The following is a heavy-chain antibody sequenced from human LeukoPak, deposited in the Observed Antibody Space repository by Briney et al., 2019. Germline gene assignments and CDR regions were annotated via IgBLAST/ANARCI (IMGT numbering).Heavy chain of an antibody. CDR1: GFTFSRYS. D-gene: IGHD2-21*01. V-gene: IGHV3-21*01. Sequence: PGGSLRLTCAASGFTFSRYSMNWVRQAPGKGLEWVSSISNKGFDIYYADSVKGRFTISRDNARNSLSLQMNNLRAEDTAIYYCANHLACGSEGCPSFDYWGQGTLVTVSS. J-gene: IGHJ4*02. CDR2: ISNKGFDI. CDR3: ANHLACGSEGCPSFDY.